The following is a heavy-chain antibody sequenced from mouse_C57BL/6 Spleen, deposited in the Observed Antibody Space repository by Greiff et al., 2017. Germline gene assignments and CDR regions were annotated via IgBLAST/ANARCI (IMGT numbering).Heavy chain of an antibody. J-gene: IGHJ2*01. CDR2: IDPKSGGT. CDR3: ARIYGPYFDY. CDR1: GYTFTSYW. V-gene: IGHV1-72*01. Sequence: VQLQQSGAELVKPGASVKLSCKASGYTFTSYWMHWVKQRPGRGLEWIGRIDPKSGGTKYNEKFKSKATLTVDKPSSTAYMQLSSLTSEDSAVYYCARIYGPYFDYWGQGTTLTVSS. D-gene: IGHD1-2*01.